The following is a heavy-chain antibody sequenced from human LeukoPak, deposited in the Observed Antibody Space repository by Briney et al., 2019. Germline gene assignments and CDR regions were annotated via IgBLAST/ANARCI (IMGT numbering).Heavy chain of an antibody. D-gene: IGHD6-13*01. CDR2: IYYSGNT. CDR1: GGSISSSSYY. Sequence: SETLSLTCTVSGGSISSSSYYWGWIRQPPGKRLEWIGSIYYSGNTYYNPSLKSRVTISVDTSKNQFSLKLSSVTAADTAVYYCARLFSSSWYRGAFDLWGQGTMVTVSS. V-gene: IGHV4-39*01. CDR3: ARLFSSSWYRGAFDL. J-gene: IGHJ3*01.